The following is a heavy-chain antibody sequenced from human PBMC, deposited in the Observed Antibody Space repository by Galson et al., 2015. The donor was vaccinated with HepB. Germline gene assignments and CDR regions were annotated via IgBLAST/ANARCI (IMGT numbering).Heavy chain of an antibody. Sequence: SVKDSCKPSGYTFTSYDINWVRQATGQGPEWMGWMNPNSGNTGCAQKFQGSVTMTRHTSISTAYMELSSLGSEDTAVYYCARGELDDAFDIWGQGTMVTVSS. CDR3: ARGELDDAFDI. V-gene: IGHV1-8*01. CDR2: MNPNSGNT. CDR1: GYTFTSYD. D-gene: IGHD1-26*01. J-gene: IGHJ3*02.